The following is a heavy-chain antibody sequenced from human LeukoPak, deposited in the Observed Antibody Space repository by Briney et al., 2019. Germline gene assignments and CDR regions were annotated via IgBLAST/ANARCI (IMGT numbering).Heavy chain of an antibody. Sequence: PGGSLRLSCAASGFTFSSYEMNWVRQAPGKGLEWVSYISSSGSTIYYADSVKGRFTISRDNAKNSLYLQMNSLRAEDTAVYYCARSYTTVTYDHWGQGTLVTVSS. J-gene: IGHJ4*02. CDR3: ARSYTTVTYDH. CDR2: ISSSGSTI. CDR1: GFTFSSYE. V-gene: IGHV3-48*03. D-gene: IGHD4-17*01.